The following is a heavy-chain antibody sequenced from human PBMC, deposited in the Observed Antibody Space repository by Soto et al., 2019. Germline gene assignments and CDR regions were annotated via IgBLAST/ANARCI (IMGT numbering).Heavy chain of an antibody. CDR2: LSDSGDSI. V-gene: IGHV3-23*01. Sequence: EVQLLESGGCLVQPGRSLRLSCTASGFTFSSHAMTWVRQAPGKGLEWVSGLSDSGDSIYYADSVKGRFTIYRDNSMNTLYLQMNTLRVQDTAVYYCVKVSSSWYASFFDLWGQGTLVTVSS. CDR1: GFTFSSHA. CDR3: VKVSSSWYASFFDL. D-gene: IGHD6-13*01. J-gene: IGHJ4*02.